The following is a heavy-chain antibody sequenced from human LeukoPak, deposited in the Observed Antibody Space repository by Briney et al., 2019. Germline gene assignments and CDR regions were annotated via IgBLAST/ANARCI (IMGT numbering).Heavy chain of an antibody. CDR1: GFTFSSYS. V-gene: IGHV3-21*01. Sequence: GGSLRLSCAASGFTFSSYSINWVRQAPGKGLEWVSSISSSSSYIYYADSVKGRFTISRDNAKNSLYLQTNSLRAEDTAVYYCARGPSGYHNTGGQGTLVTVSS. CDR2: ISSSSSYI. D-gene: IGHD5-12*01. J-gene: IGHJ4*02. CDR3: ARGPSGYHNT.